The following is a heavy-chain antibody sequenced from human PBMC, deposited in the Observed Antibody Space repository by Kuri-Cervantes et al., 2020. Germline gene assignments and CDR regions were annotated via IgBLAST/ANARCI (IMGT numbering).Heavy chain of an antibody. Sequence: GESLKISCAASGFTFSNYAMSWVRQAPGKGLEWVSSMSPSDGYPYYADSVKGRFTISRDNSKNTLFLQMNSLRAEDTAVYYCSTDKRDLQRTRLDSWGQGTLVTVSS. CDR2: MSPSDGYP. CDR3: STDKRDLQRTRLDS. D-gene: IGHD1-1*01. CDR1: GFTFSNYA. J-gene: IGHJ4*02. V-gene: IGHV3-23*01.